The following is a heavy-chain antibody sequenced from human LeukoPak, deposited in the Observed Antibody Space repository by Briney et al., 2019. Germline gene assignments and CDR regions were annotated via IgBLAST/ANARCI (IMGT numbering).Heavy chain of an antibody. V-gene: IGHV5-10-1*01. CDR1: GYTFTTYW. D-gene: IGHD2-21*01. Sequence: GESLRISCRGSGYTFTTYWINWVRQMPGKGLEWMGRINPSDSNTYYSPSFQGHVTISADKSINTAYLRWSSLKASDTAMYYWGDYGGWCHNPDYRGQGTLITVSS. CDR2: INPSDSNT. J-gene: IGHJ4*02. CDR3: GDYGGWCHNPDY.